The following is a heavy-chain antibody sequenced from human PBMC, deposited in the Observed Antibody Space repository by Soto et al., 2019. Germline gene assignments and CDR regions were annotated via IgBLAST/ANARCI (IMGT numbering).Heavy chain of an antibody. CDR1: GFSLSTSGVG. CDR2: IFWDDDK. D-gene: IGHD2-21*02. CDR3: AHREVVTAPNWFDP. V-gene: IGHV2-5*02. Sequence: QITLKESGPTLVKPTQTLTLTCTFSGFSLSTSGVGVGWIRQPPGKALEWLALIFWDDDKRYSPSLKGRLTITKDTSKNPVVLTITNMDPVDTATYYWAHREVVTAPNWFDPWGQGTLVTVSS. J-gene: IGHJ5*02.